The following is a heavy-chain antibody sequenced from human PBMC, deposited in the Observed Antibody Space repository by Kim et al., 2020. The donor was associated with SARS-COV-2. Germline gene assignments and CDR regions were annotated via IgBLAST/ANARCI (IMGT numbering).Heavy chain of an antibody. CDR1: GASLSSGGYY. J-gene: IGHJ4*02. Sequence: SETLSLTCTVSGASLSSGGYYWSWIRQHPGKGLEWIGYIYYNGGTYYNPSLKSRVSISLDTSNNQLSLNLSSMTAADTAVYYCARARTFDYWGQGTLVTV. CDR2: IYYNGGT. CDR3: ARARTFDY. V-gene: IGHV4-31*03.